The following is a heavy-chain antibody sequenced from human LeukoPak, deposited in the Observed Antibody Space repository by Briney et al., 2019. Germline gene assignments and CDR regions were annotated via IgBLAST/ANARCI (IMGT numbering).Heavy chain of an antibody. J-gene: IGHJ4*02. V-gene: IGHV1-69*13. Sequence: SVKVSCKASGGTFSSYAISWVRQAPGQGLEWMGGIIPIFGTANYAQKFQGRVTITADESTSTAYMELSSLRSEDTAVYYCARQRGGYSYASPEYYSDYWGQGTLVTVSS. CDR1: GGTFSSYA. CDR3: ARQRGGYSYASPEYYSDY. D-gene: IGHD5-18*01. CDR2: IIPIFGTA.